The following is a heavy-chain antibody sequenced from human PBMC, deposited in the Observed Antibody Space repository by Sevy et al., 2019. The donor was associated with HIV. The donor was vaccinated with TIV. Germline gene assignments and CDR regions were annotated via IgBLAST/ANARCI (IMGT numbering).Heavy chain of an antibody. Sequence: ASVKVSCKVSRYSLTELSMHWVRQAPGKGLEWMGGFDPEDGKTIHAQKFQGRVTMTEDTSTDTAYMELSSLGSEDTAVFYCVGSRSGLPHFDYWGQGTLVTVSS. D-gene: IGHD5-12*01. CDR2: FDPEDGKT. J-gene: IGHJ4*02. V-gene: IGHV1-24*01. CDR3: VGSRSGLPHFDY. CDR1: RYSLTELS.